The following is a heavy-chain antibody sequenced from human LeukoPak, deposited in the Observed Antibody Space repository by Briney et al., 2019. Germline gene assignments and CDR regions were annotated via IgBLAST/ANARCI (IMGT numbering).Heavy chain of an antibody. J-gene: IGHJ6*03. CDR3: ARGNYVSAYYYYMDF. D-gene: IGHD3-16*01. CDR1: GFTFSSYG. CDR2: VWYDGSNK. V-gene: IGHV3-33*01. Sequence: GGSLRLSCAASGFTFSSYGMHWVRQAPGKGLEWVAVVWYDGSNKYYADSVKGRFTISRDNSKNTLYLQMNSLRAEDTAVYYCARGNYVSAYYYYMDFWGKGTTVTVSS.